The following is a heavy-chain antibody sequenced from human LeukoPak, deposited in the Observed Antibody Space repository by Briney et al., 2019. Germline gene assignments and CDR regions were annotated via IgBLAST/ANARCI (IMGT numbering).Heavy chain of an antibody. CDR1: GGSFSGYY. CDR2: INHSGST. CDR3: ATSPMWFGELFGSYYMDV. J-gene: IGHJ6*03. D-gene: IGHD3-10*01. V-gene: IGHV4-34*01. Sequence: SETLSLTCAVYGGSFSGYYWSWIRQPPGKGLEWIGEINHSGSTNYNPSLKSRVTISVDASKNQFSLKLSSVTAADTAVYYCATSPMWFGELFGSYYMDVWGKGTTVTISS.